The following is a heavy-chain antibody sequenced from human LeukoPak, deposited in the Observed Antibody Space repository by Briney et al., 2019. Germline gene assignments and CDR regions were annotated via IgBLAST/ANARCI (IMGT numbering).Heavy chain of an antibody. Sequence: SETLSLTCNVSGGSISSGNYYWTWIRQPAGKGLEWIGHIYSGGSTNFHPSLKSRVTISVDTSKTQLFLKLTSVTAADTAVYYCGRGKYCGDTRCHGYYYMDVWGKGTTVTVSS. CDR3: GRGKYCGDTRCHGYYYMDV. D-gene: IGHD2-2*01. CDR1: GGSISSGNYY. CDR2: IYSGGST. V-gene: IGHV4-61*09. J-gene: IGHJ6*03.